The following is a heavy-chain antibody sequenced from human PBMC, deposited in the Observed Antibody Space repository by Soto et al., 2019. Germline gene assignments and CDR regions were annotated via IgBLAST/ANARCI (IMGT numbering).Heavy chain of an antibody. D-gene: IGHD3-22*01. CDR3: ERHFLGSAMIS. J-gene: IGHJ5*02. CDR2: IYYSGST. V-gene: IGHV4-39*01. CDR1: GGSISSSSYY. Sequence: SETLSLTCTVSGGSISSSSYYWGWIRQPPGKGLEWIGSIYYSGSTYYNPSLKSRVTISVDTSKNQFSLKLSSVTAADTAVYYCERHFLGSAMISWGQGTLVTVSS.